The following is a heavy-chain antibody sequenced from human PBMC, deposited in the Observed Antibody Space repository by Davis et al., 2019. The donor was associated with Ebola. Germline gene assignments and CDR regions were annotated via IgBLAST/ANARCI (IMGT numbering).Heavy chain of an antibody. V-gene: IGHV3-33*01. J-gene: IGHJ4*02. CDR3: AIPDCSGANCYSVYIKN. Sequence: PGGSLRLSCAASGFNFRSYGMHWVRQAPDKGLEWVAVIWYDGSRKYYGDSVKGRFTISRDNSNNLLYLQMNSLRAEDTAVYYCAIPDCSGANCYSVYIKNWGQETLVTVSS. D-gene: IGHD2-15*01. CDR2: IWYDGSRK. CDR1: GFNFRSYG.